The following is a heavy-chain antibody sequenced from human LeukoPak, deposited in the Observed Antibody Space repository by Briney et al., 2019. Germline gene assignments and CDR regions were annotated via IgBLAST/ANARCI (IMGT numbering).Heavy chain of an antibody. CDR3: ARRWRHIVVVTGLGDAFDI. CDR1: GYTFTSYG. Sequence: ASVEVSCKASGYTFTSYGISWVRQAPGQGLEWMGWISAYNGNTNYAQKLQGRVTMTTDTSTSTAYMELRSLRSDDTAVYYCARRWRHIVVVTGLGDAFDIWGQGTIVTVSS. D-gene: IGHD2-21*02. J-gene: IGHJ3*02. CDR2: ISAYNGNT. V-gene: IGHV1-18*01.